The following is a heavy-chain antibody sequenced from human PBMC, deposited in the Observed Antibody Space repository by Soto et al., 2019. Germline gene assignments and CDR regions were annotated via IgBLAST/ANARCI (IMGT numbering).Heavy chain of an antibody. CDR3: ARVKYYYDSSGYPFFDY. CDR1: GGSFSGYY. J-gene: IGHJ4*02. V-gene: IGHV4-34*01. CDR2: INHSGST. D-gene: IGHD3-22*01. Sequence: SETLSLTCAVYGGSFSGYYWSWIRQPPGKGLEWIGEINHSGSTNYNPSLKSRVTISVDTSKNQFSLKLSSVTAADTAVYYCARVKYYYDSSGYPFFDYWGQGTLVTVSS.